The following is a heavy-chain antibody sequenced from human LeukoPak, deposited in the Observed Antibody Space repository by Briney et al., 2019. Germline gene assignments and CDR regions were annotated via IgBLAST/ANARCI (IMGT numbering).Heavy chain of an antibody. CDR3: ARDNKQWLVRKFDY. CDR1: GFTFSSYA. CDR2: VSVSGGST. J-gene: IGHJ4*02. D-gene: IGHD6-19*01. Sequence: PGGSLRLSCAASGFTFSSYAMSWVRQAPGKGLEWVAAVSVSGGSTYYADSGKGRFTISRDNSKNTLYLQMNSLRAEDTAVYYCARDNKQWLVRKFDYWGQGTLVTVSS. V-gene: IGHV3-23*01.